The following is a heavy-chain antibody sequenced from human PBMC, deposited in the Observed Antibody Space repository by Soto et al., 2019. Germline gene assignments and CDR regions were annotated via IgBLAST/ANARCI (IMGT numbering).Heavy chain of an antibody. Sequence: PSETLSLTCTVSGGSISSGDYYWSWIRQPPGKGLEWIGYIYYSGSTYYNPSLKSRVTISVDTSKNQFALKLSSVTAADTAVYYCARGWVGWVGELHYYYGMDVWGQGTTVTVSS. CDR2: IYYSGST. CDR1: GGSISSGDYY. V-gene: IGHV4-30-4*01. D-gene: IGHD3-10*01. CDR3: ARGWVGWVGELHYYYGMDV. J-gene: IGHJ6*02.